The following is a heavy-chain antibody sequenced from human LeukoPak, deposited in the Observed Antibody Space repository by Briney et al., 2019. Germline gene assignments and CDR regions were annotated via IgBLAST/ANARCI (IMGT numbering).Heavy chain of an antibody. CDR3: ASNILTGYAFDY. CDR2: INPNSGGT. D-gene: IGHD3-9*01. Sequence: ASVKVSCKASGYTFTGFYIHWVRQAPGQGLEWMGWINPNSGGTNYAQKFQGRVTMTRDTSISTAYMELSRLRSDDTAVYYCASNILTGYAFDYWGQGALVTVSS. J-gene: IGHJ4*02. V-gene: IGHV1-2*02. CDR1: GYTFTGFY.